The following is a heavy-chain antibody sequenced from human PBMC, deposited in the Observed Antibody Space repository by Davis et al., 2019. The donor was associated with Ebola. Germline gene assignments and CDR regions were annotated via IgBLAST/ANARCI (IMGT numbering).Heavy chain of an antibody. Sequence: GESLKISCAASGFTFSSFSSYGMHWVRQAPGKGLEWVTFIRYDGSNKYYADSVKGRFTISRDNSKNTLYLQMNSLRAEDTAVYYCARVYLMCGDCYSDWYFDLWGRGTLVTVSS. D-gene: IGHD2-21*02. J-gene: IGHJ2*01. CDR2: IRYDGSNK. CDR1: GFTFSSFSSYG. V-gene: IGHV3-30*02. CDR3: ARVYLMCGDCYSDWYFDL.